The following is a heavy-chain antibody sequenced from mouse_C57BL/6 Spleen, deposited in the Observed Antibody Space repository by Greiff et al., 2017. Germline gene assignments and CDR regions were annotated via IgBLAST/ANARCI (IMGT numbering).Heavy chain of an antibody. J-gene: IGHJ1*03. Sequence: VQLQQSGAELVKPGASVKISCKASGYAFSSYWMNWVKQRPGKGLEWIGQIYPGDGDTNYNGKFKGKATLTADKSSSTAYMRLSSLTSEDSAVYFCAREGTTVRTYFDVWGTGTTVTVSS. CDR2: IYPGDGDT. CDR1: GYAFSSYW. D-gene: IGHD1-1*01. V-gene: IGHV1-80*01. CDR3: AREGTTVRTYFDV.